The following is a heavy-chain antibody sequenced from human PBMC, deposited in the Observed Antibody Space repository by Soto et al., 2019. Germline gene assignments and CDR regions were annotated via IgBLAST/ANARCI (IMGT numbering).Heavy chain of an antibody. CDR3: ATGPPLQGSGGSCHRHDAFDI. Sequence: ASVKVSCKVSGYTLTELSMHWVRQAPGKGLEWMGGFDPEDGETIYAQKFQGRVTMTEDTSTDTAYMELSSLRSEDTAVYYCATGPPLQGSGGSCHRHDAFDIWGQGTMVTVS. D-gene: IGHD2-15*01. V-gene: IGHV1-24*01. CDR1: GYTLTELS. J-gene: IGHJ3*02. CDR2: FDPEDGET.